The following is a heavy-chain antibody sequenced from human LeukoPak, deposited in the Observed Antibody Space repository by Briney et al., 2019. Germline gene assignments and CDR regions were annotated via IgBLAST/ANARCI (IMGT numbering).Heavy chain of an antibody. CDR1: GGTISNYH. Sequence: SETLSLTCTVSGGTISNYHWNWIRQPPGKGLEWVGYIHYSGNTKYNSSLKSRATTSVDTSKSQFSLKLSSVTAADTAVYYCARWYSSGWAFDYWGQGTLVTVSS. CDR2: IHYSGNT. D-gene: IGHD6-19*01. J-gene: IGHJ4*02. V-gene: IGHV4-59*08. CDR3: ARWYSSGWAFDY.